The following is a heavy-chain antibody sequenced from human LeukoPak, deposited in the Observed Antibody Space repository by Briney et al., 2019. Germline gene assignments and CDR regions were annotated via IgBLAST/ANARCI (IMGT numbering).Heavy chain of an antibody. J-gene: IGHJ4*02. CDR2: INPNSGGT. D-gene: IGHD3-16*01. CDR3: ASTRPGSPPFGAVDY. CDR1: GYTFTGYY. V-gene: IGHV1-2*06. Sequence: ASVKVSCKASGYTFTGYYMHWVRQAPGQGLEWMGRINPNSGGTNYAQKFQGRVTMTRDTSTSTAYMELRSLRSDDTAVYYCASTRPGSPPFGAVDYWGQGTLVTVSS.